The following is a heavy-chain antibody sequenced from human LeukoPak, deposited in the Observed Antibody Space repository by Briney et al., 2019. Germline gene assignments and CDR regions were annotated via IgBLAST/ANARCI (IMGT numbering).Heavy chain of an antibody. CDR2: IHYSGGT. CDR3: ARSLGDTSGILFDY. CDR1: GGSIRSHY. J-gene: IGHJ4*02. Sequence: SETLSLTCTVSGGSIRSHYWSWIRQPPGKGLEWVGYIHYSGGTNYNPSLNSRVTISMDTSKNQFSLKVTSVTAADTAVYFCARSLGDTSGILFDYWGQGTLVSVSS. V-gene: IGHV4-59*11. D-gene: IGHD3-16*01.